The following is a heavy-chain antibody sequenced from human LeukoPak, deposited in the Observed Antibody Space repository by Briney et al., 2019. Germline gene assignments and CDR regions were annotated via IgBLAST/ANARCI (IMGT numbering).Heavy chain of an antibody. CDR1: GFTFSSYG. J-gene: IGHJ4*02. CDR2: IWYDGTDK. D-gene: IGHD5-12*01. V-gene: IGHV3-33*01. CDR3: AREASLSGCYFDY. Sequence: GRSMRLSCAASGFTFSSYGMHWVRPAPGQGLEWVAVIWYDGTDKYYGDSVKGRFTISRDNSKNTLFLQMNSLRAEDTALYYCAREASLSGCYFDYWGQGTLVTVSS.